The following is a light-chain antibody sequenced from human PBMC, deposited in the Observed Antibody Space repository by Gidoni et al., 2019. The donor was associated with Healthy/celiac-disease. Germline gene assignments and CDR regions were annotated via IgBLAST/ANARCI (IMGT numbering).Light chain of an antibody. Sequence: SYALTQPSSVSVSPGQTASITCSGDKLGDKYVCWYQQRPGQSSVVVIYQDSQRPSGIPQRFSGSNSGNTATLTISGTQAVDEADYYCQVWDSTTVIFGGGTKLTVL. V-gene: IGLV3-1*01. J-gene: IGLJ2*01. CDR1: KLGDKY. CDR3: QVWDSTTVI. CDR2: QDS.